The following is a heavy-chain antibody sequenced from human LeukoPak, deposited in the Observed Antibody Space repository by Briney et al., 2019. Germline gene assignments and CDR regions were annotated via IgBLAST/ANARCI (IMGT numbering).Heavy chain of an antibody. Sequence: PGGSLRLSCAASGFTFNTYNMNWVRQAPGKGLEWVSSISSSKTDIYYADSVRGRFTISGDNVKNSLYLQMNSLRAEDTAVYYCVREGRSISVWCSGGSCYDFDYWGQGTLVTVSS. J-gene: IGHJ4*02. D-gene: IGHD2-15*01. CDR1: GFTFNTYN. CDR2: ISSSKTDI. CDR3: VREGRSISVWCSGGSCYDFDY. V-gene: IGHV3-21*01.